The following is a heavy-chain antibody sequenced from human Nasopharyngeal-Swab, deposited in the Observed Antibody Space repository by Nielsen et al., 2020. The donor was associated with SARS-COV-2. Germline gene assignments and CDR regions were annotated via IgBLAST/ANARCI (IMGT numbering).Heavy chain of an antibody. V-gene: IGHV3-48*01. D-gene: IGHD1-26*01. Sequence: VRQAPGKGLEWVSYISSSSNTIYYANSAKGRFTISRDNARDSLYLQMSSLRAEDTAVYYCARDQGYSGGYGYWGQGTLVTVSS. CDR2: ISSSSNTI. CDR3: ARDQGYSGGYGY. J-gene: IGHJ4*02.